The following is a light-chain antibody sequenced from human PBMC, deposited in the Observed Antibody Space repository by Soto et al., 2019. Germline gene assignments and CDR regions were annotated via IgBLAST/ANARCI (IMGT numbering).Light chain of an antibody. CDR3: QQRDNWSLT. CDR2: DAS. V-gene: IGKV3-11*01. Sequence: EIVLTQSPVTLSLSPGERATLSCRASQSVSSYLVWYHQKHGQAPRLLIYDASNRADGVPARFTGSGSGTDFTLTIISLEPEDFAVYYCQQRDNWSLTFGGGTKGEIK. J-gene: IGKJ4*01. CDR1: QSVSSY.